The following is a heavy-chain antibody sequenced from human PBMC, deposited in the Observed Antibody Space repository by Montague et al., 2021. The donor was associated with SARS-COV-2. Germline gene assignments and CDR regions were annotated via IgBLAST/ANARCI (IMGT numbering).Heavy chain of an antibody. J-gene: IGHJ4*02. CDR3: SRGVYYRVIFVVSPRYYFDY. CDR1: TEAFHGYF. Sequence: SETLSLTCDVYTEAFHGYFWTWICKRPGKGMEWIGDVSHPGSGKYNPSLTGRVSITVNTWMKQVSLRLNSVTAADTETYYCSRGVYYRVIFVVSPRYYFDYWGQGNRVTVSA. V-gene: IGHV4-34*01. D-gene: IGHD3-9*01. CDR2: VSHPGSG.